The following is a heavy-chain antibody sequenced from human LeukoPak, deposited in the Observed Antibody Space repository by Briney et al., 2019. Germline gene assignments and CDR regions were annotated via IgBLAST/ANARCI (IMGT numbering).Heavy chain of an antibody. CDR2: INQDGSVK. CDR3: ARDEPDY. Sequence: GGSLRLSCAASGFTFTDYWMTWVRQAPGKGLEGVANINQDGSVKYYVDSVKGRFTISRDNAQNSLYLQMNSLRAEDTAVYYCARDEPDYWGQGTLVTVSS. J-gene: IGHJ4*02. V-gene: IGHV3-7*01. CDR1: GFTFTDYW.